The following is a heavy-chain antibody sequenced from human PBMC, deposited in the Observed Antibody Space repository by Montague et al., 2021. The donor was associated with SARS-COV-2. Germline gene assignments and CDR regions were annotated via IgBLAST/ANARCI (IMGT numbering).Heavy chain of an antibody. CDR1: GGSMSYFY. J-gene: IGHJ4*02. CDR2: MYPNGRA. V-gene: IGHV4-59*01. D-gene: IGHD1-26*01. Sequence: SETLSLTCTVSGGSMSYFYWSWIRQTPGKGLEWIGYMYPNGRAXXXPSXXXRVTITMDTSKNQLSLNLTSVTAADTAMYSCARDWDSGSYRHYFDSWGQGTLVTVSS. CDR3: ARDWDSGSYRHYFDS.